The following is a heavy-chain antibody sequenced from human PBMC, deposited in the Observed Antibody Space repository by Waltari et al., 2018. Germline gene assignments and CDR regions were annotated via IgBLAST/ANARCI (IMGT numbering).Heavy chain of an antibody. Sequence: QLQMQESGPGLVKPSETLSLTCTVSGGSISTDGYYWGWIRQPPGKGQEWIGSIYFRGRTHYNPSLKSRVSISVDTSKNQFSLKLSSVTAADTAIYYCARLLEGATTDYWGQGTLVTVSS. CDR2: IYFRGRT. D-gene: IGHD1-26*01. J-gene: IGHJ4*02. CDR3: ARLLEGATTDY. V-gene: IGHV4-39*01. CDR1: GGSISTDGYY.